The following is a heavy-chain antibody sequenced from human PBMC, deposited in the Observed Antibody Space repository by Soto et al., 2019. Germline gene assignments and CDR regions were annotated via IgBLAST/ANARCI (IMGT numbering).Heavy chain of an antibody. CDR3: ARPYSSSHRVPVDY. J-gene: IGHJ4*02. Sequence: GGSLRLSCAASGFTFSSYSMNWVRQAPGKGLEWVSSISSSSSYIYYADSVKGRFTISRDNAKNSLYLQMNSLRAEDTAAYYCARPYSSSHRVPVDYWGQGTLVTVSS. D-gene: IGHD6-13*01. CDR2: ISSSSSYI. V-gene: IGHV3-21*01. CDR1: GFTFSSYS.